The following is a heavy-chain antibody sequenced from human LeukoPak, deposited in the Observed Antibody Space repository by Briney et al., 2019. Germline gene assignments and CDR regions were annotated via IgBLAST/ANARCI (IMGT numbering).Heavy chain of an antibody. J-gene: IGHJ4*02. D-gene: IGHD4-17*01. V-gene: IGHV4-34*01. CDR1: GGSFSGYY. CDR3: ARGQGTVTTH. Sequence: SETLSLTCAVSGGSFSGYYWTWIRQPPGKGLEWIGEIDHSGSANYNPSLKSRVTISLDTSKNQFSLKLSSVTAADTAVYYCARGQGTVTTHWGQGTLVTVSS. CDR2: IDHSGSA.